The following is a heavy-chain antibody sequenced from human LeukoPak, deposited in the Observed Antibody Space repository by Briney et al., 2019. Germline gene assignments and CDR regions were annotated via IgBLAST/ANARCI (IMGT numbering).Heavy chain of an antibody. CDR2: INHSGST. CDR1: GGSFSGYY. V-gene: IGHV4-34*01. J-gene: IGHJ2*01. D-gene: IGHD4-17*01. CDR3: ASALGYGDYWYFDL. Sequence: KPSETLSLTCAVYGGSFSGYYWSWIRQPPGKGLEWIGEINHSGSTNYNPSLKSRVTISVDTSKNQFSLKLSSVTAADTAVYYCASALGYGDYWYFDLWGRGTLVTVSS.